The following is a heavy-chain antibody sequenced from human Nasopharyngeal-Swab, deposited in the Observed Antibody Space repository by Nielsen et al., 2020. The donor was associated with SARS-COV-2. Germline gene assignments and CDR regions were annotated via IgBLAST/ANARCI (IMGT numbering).Heavy chain of an antibody. CDR1: GDSISNRFSY. CDR2: VSHPGAP. D-gene: IGHD6-13*01. Sequence: SQTLSLTCRVSGDSISNRFSYCAWIRQSPGKGLEWIGSVSHPGAPSYMASLKSRVSISVDTSHHQLSLRLNSVTAADTAFYFCARLNIAATSSHFDYWGHGTPVTVSS. J-gene: IGHJ4*01. CDR3: ARLNIAATSSHFDY. V-gene: IGHV4-39*01.